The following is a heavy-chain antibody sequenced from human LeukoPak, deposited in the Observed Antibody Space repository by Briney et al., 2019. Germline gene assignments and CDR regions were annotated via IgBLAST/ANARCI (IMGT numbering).Heavy chain of an antibody. Sequence: PSKTLSLTCTVSGGSISSYYWSWIRQPPGKGLEWIGYIYYSGSTNYNPSLKSRVTISVDTSKNQFSLKLSSVTAADTAVYYCARGGWAAAVDYWGQGTLVTVSS. CDR3: ARGGWAAAVDY. V-gene: IGHV4-59*01. D-gene: IGHD6-13*01. CDR2: IYYSGST. CDR1: GGSISSYY. J-gene: IGHJ4*02.